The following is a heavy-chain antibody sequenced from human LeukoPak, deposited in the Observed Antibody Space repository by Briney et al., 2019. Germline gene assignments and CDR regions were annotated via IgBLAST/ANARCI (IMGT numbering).Heavy chain of an antibody. J-gene: IGHJ6*02. CDR1: GYTFTSYD. Sequence: ASVKVSCKASGYTFTSYDINWVRQATGQGLEWMGRMNPNSGNTGYAQKFQGRVTVTRNTSISTAYMELSSLRSEDTAVYYCARRYGSGSYSGNYYGMDVWGQGTTVTVSS. D-gene: IGHD3-10*01. CDR2: MNPNSGNT. V-gene: IGHV1-8*01. CDR3: ARRYGSGSYSGNYYGMDV.